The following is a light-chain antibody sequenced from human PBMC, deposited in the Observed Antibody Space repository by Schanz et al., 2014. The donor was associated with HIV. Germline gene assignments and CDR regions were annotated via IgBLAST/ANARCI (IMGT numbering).Light chain of an antibody. J-gene: IGLJ2*01. Sequence: QSALTQPASVSGSPGQSITISCTGTSSDVGAYKYVSWYQQHPGKAPKLMIYDVSNRPSGVSNRFSGSKSGNTASLTISGLQAEDEADYYCCSYAGSSTLVFGGGTKLTVL. CDR2: DVS. CDR1: SSDVGAYKY. CDR3: CSYAGSSTLV. V-gene: IGLV2-14*03.